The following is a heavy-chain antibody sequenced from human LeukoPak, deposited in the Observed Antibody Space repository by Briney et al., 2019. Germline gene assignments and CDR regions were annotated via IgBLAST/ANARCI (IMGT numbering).Heavy chain of an antibody. CDR2: IYYSGST. D-gene: IGHD5-18*01. CDR3: ARHVGYGNNWFDP. Sequence: PSETLSLTCTVSGGSISSYYWSWILQPPGKGLEWIGYIYYSGSTNYNPSLKSRVTISVDTSKNQFSLKLRSLTAADTAVYYCARHVGYGNNWFDPWGQGTLVTVSS. CDR1: GGSISSYY. J-gene: IGHJ5*02. V-gene: IGHV4-59*08.